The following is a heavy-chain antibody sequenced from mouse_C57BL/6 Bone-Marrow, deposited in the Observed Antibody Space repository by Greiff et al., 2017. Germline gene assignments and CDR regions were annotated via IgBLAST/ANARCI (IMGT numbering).Heavy chain of an antibody. CDR1: GYTFTDYY. V-gene: IGHV1-76*01. Sequence: QVQLKESGAELVRPGASVKLSCKASGYTFTDYYINWVKQRPGQGLEWIARIYPGSGNTYYNEKFKGKATLTAEKSSSTAYMQLSSLTSEDSAVYFCARSYEGLITTVVAPHYFDYWGQGTTLTVSS. J-gene: IGHJ2*01. CDR3: ARSYEGLITTVVAPHYFDY. CDR2: IYPGSGNT. D-gene: IGHD1-1*01.